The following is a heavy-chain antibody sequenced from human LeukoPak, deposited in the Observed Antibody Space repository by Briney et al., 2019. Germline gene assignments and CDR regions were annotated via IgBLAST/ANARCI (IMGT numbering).Heavy chain of an antibody. CDR3: TTDYDYVWGSYREIDY. D-gene: IGHD3-16*02. CDR2: IKSKTDGGTT. Sequence: KTGGSLRLSCAASGFTFSNAWMSWVRQAPGKGLEWVGRIKSKTDGGTTDYAAPVKGRFTISRDDSKNTLYLQMNSLKTEDTAVYYCTTDYDYVWGSYREIDYWGQGTLVTVSS. CDR1: GFTFSNAW. J-gene: IGHJ4*02. V-gene: IGHV3-15*01.